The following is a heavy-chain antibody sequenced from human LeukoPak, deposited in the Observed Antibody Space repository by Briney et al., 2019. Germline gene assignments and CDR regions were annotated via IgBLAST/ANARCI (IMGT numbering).Heavy chain of an antibody. J-gene: IGHJ4*02. CDR1: GDSISHYY. CDR3: ARGREDFVPGSLLSFDS. CDR2: IYSSGTT. D-gene: IGHD3-10*02. Sequence: TSETLSLTCTVSGDSISHYYWNWIRQPAGKGLEWIGRIYSSGTTHNHPSLKSRVTMSVDTSRKQFSLRLSSVSAADTAVYYCARGREDFVPGSLLSFDSWGQGPLVSVSS. V-gene: IGHV4-4*07.